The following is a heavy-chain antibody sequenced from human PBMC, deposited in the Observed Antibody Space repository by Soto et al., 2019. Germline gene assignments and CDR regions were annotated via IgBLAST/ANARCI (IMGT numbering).Heavy chain of an antibody. CDR2: IRVNNGNT. Sequence: ASVKVSCKASGYTFTNSGFSWVRQAPGQGLEWVGWIRVNNGNTNYAQKLQGRVTMTTDTSTSTAYMELRSLRSDDTAVYYCARDLPTLDYWGQGTLVTVSS. V-gene: IGHV1-18*01. CDR3: ARDLPTLDY. CDR1: GYTFTNSG. J-gene: IGHJ4*02.